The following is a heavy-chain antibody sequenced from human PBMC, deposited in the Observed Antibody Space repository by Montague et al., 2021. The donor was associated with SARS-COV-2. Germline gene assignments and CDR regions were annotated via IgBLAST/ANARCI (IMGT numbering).Heavy chain of an antibody. CDR1: GGSFSGYY. D-gene: IGHD2-15*01. Sequence: SETLSLTCAVYGGSFSGYYWSWIRQPPGKGLEWIGEINHSGSTNYNPSLKSRVTISVDTSKNQFSLKLSSVTAADTAVYYCARQGDIGVVVAATEIHYYYGMDVWGQGTTVTVSS. CDR2: INHSGST. J-gene: IGHJ6*02. CDR3: ARQGDIGVVVAATEIHYYYGMDV. V-gene: IGHV4-34*01.